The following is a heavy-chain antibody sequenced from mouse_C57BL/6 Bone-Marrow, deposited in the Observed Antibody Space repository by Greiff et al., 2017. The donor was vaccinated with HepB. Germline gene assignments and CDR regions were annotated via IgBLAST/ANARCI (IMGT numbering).Heavy chain of an antibody. CDR1: GFNIKDYY. D-gene: IGHD2-4*01. CDR2: IDPEDGET. Sequence: VQLKESGAELVKPGASVKLSCTASGFNIKDYYMHWVKQRTEQGLEWIGRIDPEDGETKYAPKFQGKATITADTSSNTAYLQLSSLTSKDTAVYYCARSDDYPLFAYWGQGTLVTVSA. V-gene: IGHV14-2*01. CDR3: ARSDDYPLFAY. J-gene: IGHJ3*01.